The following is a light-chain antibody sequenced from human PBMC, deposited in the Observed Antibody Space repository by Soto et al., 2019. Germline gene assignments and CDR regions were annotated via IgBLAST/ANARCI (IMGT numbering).Light chain of an antibody. Sequence: DMVLTQSPVTLSLSPVEIATLSCRPSQSVSNNYLAWYQQKPGQAPRLLISDASTRATSIPARFNGSGSGTEFTLAISSLQSEDFAIYYCHQYNTWPLTFGGGTKVDIK. V-gene: IGKV3-15*01. J-gene: IGKJ4*01. CDR2: DAS. CDR3: HQYNTWPLT. CDR1: QSVSNN.